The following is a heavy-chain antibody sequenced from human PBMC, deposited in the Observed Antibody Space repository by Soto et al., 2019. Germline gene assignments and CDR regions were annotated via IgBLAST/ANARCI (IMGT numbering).Heavy chain of an antibody. V-gene: IGHV4-30-4*01. CDR3: ARESMATINYFDY. Sequence: LSLTCTVSGGSISSGDYYWSWIRQPPGKGLEWIGYIYYSGSTYYNPSLKSRVTISVDTSKNQFSLKLSSVTAADTAVYYCARESMATINYFDYWGQGTLVTVSS. J-gene: IGHJ4*02. CDR2: IYYSGST. D-gene: IGHD5-12*01. CDR1: GGSISSGDYY.